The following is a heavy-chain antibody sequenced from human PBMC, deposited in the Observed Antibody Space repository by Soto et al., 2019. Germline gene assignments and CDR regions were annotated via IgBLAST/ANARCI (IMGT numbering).Heavy chain of an antibody. Sequence: SETLSLTCAVYGGSFSGYYWSWIRQPPGKGLEWIGEINHSGSTNYNPSLKSRVTISVDTSKNQFSLKLSSVTAADTAVYYCARTLWIPFDYWGQGTLVTVSS. CDR3: ARTLWIPFDY. CDR1: GGSFSGYY. V-gene: IGHV4-34*01. J-gene: IGHJ4*02. D-gene: IGHD5-12*01. CDR2: INHSGST.